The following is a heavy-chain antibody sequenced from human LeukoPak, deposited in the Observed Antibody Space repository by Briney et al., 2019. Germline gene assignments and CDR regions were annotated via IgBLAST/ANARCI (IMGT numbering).Heavy chain of an antibody. J-gene: IGHJ3*02. V-gene: IGHV1-69*13. Sequence: ASVKVSCKTSGGVFSSYAINWVRQAPGQGLEWVGGIIPIFGSGNYAQKFQGRVTITADESTTTAYMELSSLRSEDTAVYYCARDQSSSSGTDDAFDIWGQGTMVTVSS. CDR2: IIPIFGSG. D-gene: IGHD3-10*01. CDR3: ARDQSSSSGTDDAFDI. CDR1: GGVFSSYA.